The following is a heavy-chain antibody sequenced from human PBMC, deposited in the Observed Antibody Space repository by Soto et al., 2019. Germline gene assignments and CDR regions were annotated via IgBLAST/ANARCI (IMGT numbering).Heavy chain of an antibody. CDR3: ARGYGRNFDY. D-gene: IGHD5-18*01. CDR2: TSHDGST. J-gene: IGHJ4*02. Sequence: PSETLSLTCAVSSGSIDNVYWWSWIRQSPGKGLEWIGETSHDGSTNYNPSLKSRVTISVDTSKNQFSLKLSSVTAADTAVYYCARGYGRNFDYWGQGTLVTV. CDR1: SGSIDNVYW. V-gene: IGHV4-4*02.